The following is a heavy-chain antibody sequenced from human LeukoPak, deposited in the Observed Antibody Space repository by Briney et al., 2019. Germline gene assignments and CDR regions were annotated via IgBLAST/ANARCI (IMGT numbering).Heavy chain of an antibody. J-gene: IGHJ5*02. CDR2: ISSSSSTI. CDR1: GFTFSSYS. CDR3: AGDCIPAAIGWFDP. V-gene: IGHV3-48*02. Sequence: SGGSLRLSCAASGFTFSSYSMNWVRQAPGKGLEWVSYISSSSSTIYYADSVKGRFTISRDNAKNSLYLQMNSLRDEDTAVYYCAGDCIPAAIGWFDPWGQGTLVTVSS. D-gene: IGHD2-2*01.